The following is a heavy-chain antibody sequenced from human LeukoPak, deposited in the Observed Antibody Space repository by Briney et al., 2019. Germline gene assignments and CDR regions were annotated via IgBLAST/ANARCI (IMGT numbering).Heavy chain of an antibody. D-gene: IGHD3-10*01. CDR1: GYTFTSYY. Sequence: ASVKVSCKASGYTFTSYYMHWVRQAPGQGLEWMGGIIPIFGTANYAQKFQGRVTITADESTSTAYMELSSLRSEDTAVYYCARCKVDGSGYYYYCGMDVWGQGTTVTVSS. CDR2: IIPIFGTA. J-gene: IGHJ6*02. V-gene: IGHV1-69*13. CDR3: ARCKVDGSGYYYYCGMDV.